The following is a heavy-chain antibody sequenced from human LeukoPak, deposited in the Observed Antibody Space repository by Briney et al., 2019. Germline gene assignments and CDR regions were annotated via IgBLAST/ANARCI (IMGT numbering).Heavy chain of an antibody. CDR3: ARLSGYDSGAFDI. CDR1: GFTFSTYW. CDR2: IDPSDSYT. Sequence: GGSLRLSCAASGFTFSTYWIHWVRQMPGKGLEWMGRIDPSDSYTNYRPSFQGHVTISGDKSISTAYLQWSSLKASDTAMYYCARLSGYDSGAFDIWGQGTMVTVSS. J-gene: IGHJ3*02. D-gene: IGHD5-12*01. V-gene: IGHV5-10-1*01.